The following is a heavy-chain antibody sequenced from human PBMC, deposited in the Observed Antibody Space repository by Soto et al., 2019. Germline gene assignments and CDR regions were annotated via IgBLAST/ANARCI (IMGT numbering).Heavy chain of an antibody. CDR3: VQTAGWPGFDF. CDR2: IYGGGTT. J-gene: IGHJ4*02. Sequence: EVQLVESGGGLIQPGGSLRLSCAASGFTVSSKYMTWVRQAPGKGLEWVSVIYGGGTTYYADSVKGRFTISRDNSKNTLFLQGNSLRFEDTAVYSCVQTAGWPGFDFWGQGTLVTVSS. CDR1: GFTVSSKY. D-gene: IGHD6-19*01. V-gene: IGHV3-53*01.